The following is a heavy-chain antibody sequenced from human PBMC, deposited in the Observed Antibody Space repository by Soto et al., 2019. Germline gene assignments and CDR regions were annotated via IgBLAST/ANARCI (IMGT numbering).Heavy chain of an antibody. V-gene: IGHV4-31*03. D-gene: IGHD4-17*01. J-gene: IGHJ6*02. CDR3: ARDSTVTTRTSLSGMDV. CDR1: GGSISSGGYY. Sequence: SETLSLTCTVSGGSISSGGYYWSWIRQHPGKGLEWIGYIYYSGSTYYNPSLKSRVTISVDTSKNQFSLKLSSVTAADTAVYYCARDSTVTTRTSLSGMDVWGQGTTVTVYS. CDR2: IYYSGST.